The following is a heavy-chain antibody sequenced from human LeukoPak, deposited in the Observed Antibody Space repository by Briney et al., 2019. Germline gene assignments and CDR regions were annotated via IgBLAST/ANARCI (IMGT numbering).Heavy chain of an antibody. V-gene: IGHV3-48*04. D-gene: IGHD1-26*01. Sequence: GGSLRLSCAASGFTFSSYSMNWVRQAPGKGLEWVSYISSSSSTIYYADSVKGRFTISRDNAKNSLYLQMNSLRAEDTAVYYCASPTELLRGYWGQGTLVTVSS. CDR1: GFTFSSYS. J-gene: IGHJ4*02. CDR2: ISSSSSTI. CDR3: ASPTELLRGY.